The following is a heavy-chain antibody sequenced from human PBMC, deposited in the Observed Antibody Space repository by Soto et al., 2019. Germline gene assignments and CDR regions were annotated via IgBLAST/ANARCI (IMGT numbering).Heavy chain of an antibody. J-gene: IGHJ5*02. V-gene: IGHV4-4*07. CDR3: VRDGTKTLRDWFDP. Sequence: SETLSLTCTVSGASISGFYWSWIRKSAGKGLEWIGRIYATGTTDYNPSLKSRVMMSVDTSKKQFSLKLRSVTAADTAVYYCVRDGTKTLRDWFDPWGQGISVTVAS. CDR1: GASISGFY. CDR2: IYATGTT. D-gene: IGHD1-1*01.